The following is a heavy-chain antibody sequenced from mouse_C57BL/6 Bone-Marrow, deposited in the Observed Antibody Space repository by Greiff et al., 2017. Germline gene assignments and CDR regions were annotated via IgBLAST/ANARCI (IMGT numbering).Heavy chain of an antibody. J-gene: IGHJ4*01. V-gene: IGHV1-22*01. D-gene: IGHD4-1*01. Sequence: EVKLMESGPELVKPGASVKMSCKASGYTFTDYNMHWVKQSHGKSLEWIGYINPNNGGTSYNQKFKGKATLTVNKSSSTAYMELRSLTSEDSAVYYCARRTLGSYAMDYWGQGTSVTVSS. CDR2: INPNNGGT. CDR3: ARRTLGSYAMDY. CDR1: GYTFTDYN.